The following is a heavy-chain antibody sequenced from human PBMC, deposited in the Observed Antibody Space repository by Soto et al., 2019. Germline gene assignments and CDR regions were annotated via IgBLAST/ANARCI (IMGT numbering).Heavy chain of an antibody. J-gene: IGHJ4*02. CDR1: GDSISGTSFY. CDR3: VRHRSSREIPFDN. V-gene: IGHV4-39*01. CDR2: IYSSGST. Sequence: ETLSLTCTVSGDSISGTSFYWGWIRQSSGKGLEWIASIYSSGSTSYNLSLKSRLSLSVDTSKNQFSLRLQSVTAADTAVYYCVRHRSSREIPFDNWGQGTLGTSPQ. D-gene: IGHD2-21*01.